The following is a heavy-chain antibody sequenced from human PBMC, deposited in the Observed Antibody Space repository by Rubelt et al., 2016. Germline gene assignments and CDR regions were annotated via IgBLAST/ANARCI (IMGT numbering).Heavy chain of an antibody. D-gene: IGHD6-13*01. V-gene: IGHV3-30*04. CDR3: ARLPGSSTLYDY. CDR1: GFSFRNYS. Sequence: GFSFRNYSIHWVRQAPGKGLEWVAIISHDGSKKYYADSVKGRFTISRDNSKNTLSRRMNSLRTDDTAVYYCARLPGSSTLYDYWGQGTLVTVSS. J-gene: IGHJ4*02. CDR2: ISHDGSKK.